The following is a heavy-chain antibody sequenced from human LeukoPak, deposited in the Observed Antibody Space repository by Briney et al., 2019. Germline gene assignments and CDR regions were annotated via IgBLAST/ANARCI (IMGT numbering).Heavy chain of an antibody. J-gene: IGHJ6*02. CDR1: WFTFSSYS. Sequence: PGGALRLSFGASWFTFSSYSMNWGRPAPGEGVGGGSSLCSSSSYIYYADSVKGRFTISRDNAKNSLYLQMNSLRAEDTAVYYCARRSSSSSGKGHYGMDVWGQGTTVTVSS. CDR3: ARRSSSSSGKGHYGMDV. D-gene: IGHD6-13*01. CDR2: LCSSSSYI. V-gene: IGHV3-21*01.